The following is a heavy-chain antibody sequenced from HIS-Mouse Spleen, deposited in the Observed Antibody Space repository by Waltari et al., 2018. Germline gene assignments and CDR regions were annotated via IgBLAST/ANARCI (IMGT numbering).Heavy chain of an antibody. CDR2: IYYSGST. J-gene: IGHJ2*01. CDR1: GVSISLSTYY. CDR3: AREIPYSSSWYDWYFDL. D-gene: IGHD6-13*01. Sequence: QLQLQESGPGLVKPSDTLSLTCPFSGVSISLSTYYWGWLRQPPGKGLEWIGSIYYSGSTYYNPSLKSRVTISVDTSKNQFSLKLSSVTAADTAVYYCAREIPYSSSWYDWYFDLWGRGTLVTVSS. V-gene: IGHV4-39*07.